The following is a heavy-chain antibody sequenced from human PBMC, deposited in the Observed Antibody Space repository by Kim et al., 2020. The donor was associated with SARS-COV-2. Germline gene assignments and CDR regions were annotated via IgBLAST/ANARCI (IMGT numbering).Heavy chain of an antibody. Sequence: GSLRLSCAASEFTLASYNMNWVRQAPGKGLEWISYINSGGGTTHYADSVKGRFTISRDIGKNSLFLQMNSLRDEDTAVYYCARDRGITGSYYTFDSWGQGTLVTVSS. D-gene: IGHD1-26*01. V-gene: IGHV3-48*02. CDR3: ARDRGITGSYYTFDS. CDR2: INSGGGTT. CDR1: EFTLASYN. J-gene: IGHJ4*02.